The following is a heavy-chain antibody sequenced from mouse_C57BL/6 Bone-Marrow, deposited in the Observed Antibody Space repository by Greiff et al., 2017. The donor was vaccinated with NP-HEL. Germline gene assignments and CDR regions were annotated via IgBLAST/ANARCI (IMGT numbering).Heavy chain of an antibody. CDR3: AGVTTVVVRYYYAMDY. CDR2: INPYNGGT. CDR1: GYTFTDYY. J-gene: IGHJ4*01. D-gene: IGHD1-1*01. Sequence: EVQLQQSGPVLVKPGASVKMSCKASGYTFTDYYMNWVKQSHGKSLEWIGVINPYNGGTSYNQKFKGKATLTVDKSSSTAYMERNSLTSEDSAVYYCAGVTTVVVRYYYAMDYWGQGTSVTVSS. V-gene: IGHV1-19*01.